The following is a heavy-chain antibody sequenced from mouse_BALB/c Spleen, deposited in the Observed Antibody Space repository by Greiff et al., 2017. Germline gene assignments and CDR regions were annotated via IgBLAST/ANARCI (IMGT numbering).Heavy chain of an antibody. V-gene: IGHV5-6-5*01. CDR3: AREGYGSSYGFDY. Sequence: DVQLLESGGGLVKPGGSLKLSCAASGFTFSSYAMSWVRQTPGKRLEWVAPISSGGSTYYPDSVKGRVTISRDNASNILYLQMSSLRSEDTAMYYCAREGYGSSYGFDYWGQGTLVTVSA. D-gene: IGHD1-1*01. CDR2: ISSGGST. CDR1: GFTFSSYA. J-gene: IGHJ3*01.